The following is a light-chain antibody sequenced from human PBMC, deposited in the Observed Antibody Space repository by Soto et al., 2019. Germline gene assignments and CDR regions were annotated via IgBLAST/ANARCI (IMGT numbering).Light chain of an antibody. CDR2: GHN. J-gene: IGLJ3*02. CDR1: SSSIGSYT. CDR3: AAWDDSLNGRV. Sequence: QPVLTQSPSASGTPGQRVTISCSGSSSSIGSYTVNWYQQLPGMAPKLLIYGHNQRPSGVPDRFSGSKSGTSASLAISGLQSEDEADYYCAAWDDSLNGRVFGGGTKLTVL. V-gene: IGLV1-44*01.